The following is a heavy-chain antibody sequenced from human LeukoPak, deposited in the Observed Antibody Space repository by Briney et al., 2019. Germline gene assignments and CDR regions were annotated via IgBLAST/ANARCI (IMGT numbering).Heavy chain of an antibody. CDR2: IYYSGST. CDR3: ARAQRSAAAGPQNWFDP. Sequence: SETLSLTCSVSGGAISRYYWSWIRQPPGKGLEWIGYIYYSGSTNYNPSLKSRVTISVDTSKNQFSLKLSSVTAADTAVYYCARAQRSAAAGPQNWFDPWGQGTLVTVSS. J-gene: IGHJ5*02. V-gene: IGHV4-59*01. D-gene: IGHD6-13*01. CDR1: GGAISRYY.